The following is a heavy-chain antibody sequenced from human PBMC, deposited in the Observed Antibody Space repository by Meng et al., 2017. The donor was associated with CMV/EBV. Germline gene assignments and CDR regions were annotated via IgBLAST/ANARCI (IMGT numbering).Heavy chain of an antibody. CDR2: MNPNSGNT. D-gene: IGHD3-10*01. Sequence: ASVKVSCKASGYTFTSYDINWVRQATGQGLEWMGWMNPNSGNTGYAQKFQGRVTITRNTSISTAYMELSSLRSEDTAVYYCAKDGEGSGSYDAFDIWGQGTMVTVSS. CDR3: AKDGEGSGSYDAFDI. J-gene: IGHJ3*02. CDR1: GYTFTSYD. V-gene: IGHV1-8*03.